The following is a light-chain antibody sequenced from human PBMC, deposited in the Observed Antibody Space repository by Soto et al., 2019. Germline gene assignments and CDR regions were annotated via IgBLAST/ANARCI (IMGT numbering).Light chain of an antibody. V-gene: IGLV2-14*03. CDR1: SSDIGGYNS. CDR2: DVS. CDR3: SSYSATATRV. J-gene: IGLJ3*02. Sequence: QSALTQPASVSGSPGQAITISCTGTSSDIGGYNSVSWYQQLPGEAPKLIIYDVSYRPSGVSTRFSGSRSGNTASLTISGLRAEDEADYYCSSYSATATRVFGGGTKLTVL.